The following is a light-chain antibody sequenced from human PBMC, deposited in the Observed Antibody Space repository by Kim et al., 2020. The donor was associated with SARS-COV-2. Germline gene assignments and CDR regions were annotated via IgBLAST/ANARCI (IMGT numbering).Light chain of an antibody. J-gene: IGLJ2*01. CDR3: NSRDSNDYVV. V-gene: IGLV3-19*01. CDR1: SLRSYY. CDR2: GKD. Sequence: VALGQTVRIKCQGDSLRSYYATWDQQKPGQAPKVVIYGKDNRTSGVPDRFSGSSSENTAYLTITGTQAGDEADYYCNSRDSNDYVVFGGGTQLNVL.